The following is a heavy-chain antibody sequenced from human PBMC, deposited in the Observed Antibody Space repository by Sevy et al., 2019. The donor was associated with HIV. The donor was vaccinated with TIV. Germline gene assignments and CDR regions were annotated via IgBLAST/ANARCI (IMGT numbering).Heavy chain of an antibody. D-gene: IGHD3-22*01. Sequence: ASVKVSCKVSGSTLTRLAIHWVRQAPGKRPEWMGSFDPEDGETIYSQTFQGRVTMTEDTSTDTGYMELSSLRSEDTAVYYCATTKDYYDSSGSPFDDWGQGTLVTVSS. V-gene: IGHV1-24*01. CDR3: ATTKDYYDSSGSPFDD. J-gene: IGHJ4*02. CDR1: GSTLTRLA. CDR2: FDPEDGET.